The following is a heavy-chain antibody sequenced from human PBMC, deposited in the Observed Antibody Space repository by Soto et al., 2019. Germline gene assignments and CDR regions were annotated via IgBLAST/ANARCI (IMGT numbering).Heavy chain of an antibody. Sequence: SETLSLTCTVSGGSISSGGYYWSWIRQHPGKGLEWIGYIYYSGSTYYNPSLKSRVTISVDTSKNQFSLKLSSVTAADTAVYYCARVVTNWFDPWGQGTLVTVSS. J-gene: IGHJ5*02. V-gene: IGHV4-31*03. D-gene: IGHD4-4*01. CDR1: GGSISSGGYY. CDR2: IYYSGST. CDR3: ARVVTNWFDP.